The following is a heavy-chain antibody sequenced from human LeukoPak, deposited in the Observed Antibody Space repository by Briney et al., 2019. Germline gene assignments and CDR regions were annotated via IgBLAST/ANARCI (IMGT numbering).Heavy chain of an antibody. CDR1: GFTFSSYS. Sequence: TGGSLRLSCAASGFTFSSYSMNWVRQAPGKGLEWVSSISSSSSYIYYADSVKGRFTISRDNAKNSLYLQMNSLRDDDTGVYYCARGRRATPMYFFDFWGQGTPVTVSS. CDR3: ARGRRATPMYFFDF. CDR2: ISSSSSYI. V-gene: IGHV3-21*04. D-gene: IGHD2-15*01. J-gene: IGHJ4*02.